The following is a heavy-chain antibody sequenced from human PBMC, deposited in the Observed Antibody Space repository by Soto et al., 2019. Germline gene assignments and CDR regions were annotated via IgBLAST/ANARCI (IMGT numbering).Heavy chain of an antibody. D-gene: IGHD3-3*01. CDR1: GGSISSSSYY. CDR3: ARISWFMGPYDFWSGYYRYYYYMDV. V-gene: IGHV4-39*01. J-gene: IGHJ6*03. CDR2: IYYSGST. Sequence: TSETLSLTCTVSGGSISSSSYYWGWIRQPPGKGLEWIGSIYYSGSTYYNPSLKSRVTISVDTSKNQFSLKLSSVTAADTAVYYCARISWFMGPYDFWSGYYRYYYYMDVWGKGTTVTVSS.